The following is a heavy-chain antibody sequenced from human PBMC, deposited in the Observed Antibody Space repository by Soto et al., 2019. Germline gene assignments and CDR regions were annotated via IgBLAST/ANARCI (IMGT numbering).Heavy chain of an antibody. CDR1: DGSVSSSNW. CDR2: IYHSGST. CDR3: ARVMGAYSSSSESDY. Sequence: LSLPYAVSDGSVSSSNWWSWVRQPPGKGLEWIGEIYHSGSTNYNPSLKSRVTISVDKSKNQFSLKLSSVTAADTAVYYFARVMGAYSSSSESDYWGPGTLVTVSS. D-gene: IGHD6-6*01. V-gene: IGHV4-4*02. J-gene: IGHJ4*02.